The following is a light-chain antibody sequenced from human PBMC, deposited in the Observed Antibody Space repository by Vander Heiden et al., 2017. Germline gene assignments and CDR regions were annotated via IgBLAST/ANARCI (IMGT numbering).Light chain of an antibody. CDR1: ALPTKY. CDR2: EDS. J-gene: IGLJ3*02. CDR3: YSTDNTGDHRV. Sequence: SYEPTQPPSESVSPGQTARITCSGDALPTKYADGYQQKSGQAPVLVMFEDSKRPSGIPERFSGSTSGTMATLTISGAQVEDEADYYCYSTDNTGDHRVFGGGTKLTVL. V-gene: IGLV3-10*01.